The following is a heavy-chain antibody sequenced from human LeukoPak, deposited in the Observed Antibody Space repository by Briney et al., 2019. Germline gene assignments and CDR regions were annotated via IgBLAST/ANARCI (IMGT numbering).Heavy chain of an antibody. CDR2: ISHDGTNK. V-gene: IGHV3-30*01. CDR1: GFTFTNAG. Sequence: PGRSLRLPCAASGFTFTNAGIHWVRLAAGKGLEWVSFISHDGTNKYYSDSVDGRFTVSRLNSQNTVHLQMTDLRPDDTATYYCASEDVDTGDFWGQGTLVTVSS. D-gene: IGHD5-18*01. J-gene: IGHJ4*02. CDR3: ASEDVDTGDF.